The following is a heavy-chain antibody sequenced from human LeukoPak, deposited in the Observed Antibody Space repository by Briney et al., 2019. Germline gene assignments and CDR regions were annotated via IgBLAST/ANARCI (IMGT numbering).Heavy chain of an antibody. V-gene: IGHV4-39*02. D-gene: IGHD1-26*01. CDR2: IYIDGIT. CDR3: ARLCTRAWEYRYGMDV. Sequence: PSETLSLTCTVSGGSIRTDGSYWAWIRQPPGKGLEWIGSIYIDGITHYNSSLQSRVTLSIDTSKNHFSLRLTSVTAADTAVFYCARLCTRAWEYRYGMDVWGQGTAVTVSS. J-gene: IGHJ6*02. CDR1: GGSIRTDGSY.